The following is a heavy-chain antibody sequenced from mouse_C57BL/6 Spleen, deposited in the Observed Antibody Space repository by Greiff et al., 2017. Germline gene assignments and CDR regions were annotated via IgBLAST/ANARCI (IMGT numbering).Heavy chain of an antibody. Sequence: QVQLQQPGAELVKPGASVQLSCQASGYTFTSYWMHWVKQRPGRGLEWIGRIDPNSGGTKYNEQFKSKATLTVDTPSSTAYMQLSSLTSEDSAVYYCARDHSNHAYYAMDYWGQGTSVTVSS. J-gene: IGHJ4*01. CDR1: GYTFTSYW. V-gene: IGHV1-72*01. CDR3: ARDHSNHAYYAMDY. CDR2: IDPNSGGT. D-gene: IGHD2-5*01.